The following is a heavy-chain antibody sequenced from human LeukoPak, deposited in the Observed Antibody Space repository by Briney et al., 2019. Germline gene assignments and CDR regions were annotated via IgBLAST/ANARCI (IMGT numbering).Heavy chain of an antibody. CDR3: ARVSDDSSTIGAFDI. V-gene: IGHV1-69*05. CDR2: IIPIFGTA. CDR1: GGTFSSYA. Sequence: SVKVSCKASGGTFSSYAISWVRQAPGQGLEWMGRIIPIFGTANYAQKFQGRVTITTDESTSTAYMELSSLRSEDTAVYYCARVSDDSSTIGAFDIWGQGTMVTASS. D-gene: IGHD2-2*01. J-gene: IGHJ3*02.